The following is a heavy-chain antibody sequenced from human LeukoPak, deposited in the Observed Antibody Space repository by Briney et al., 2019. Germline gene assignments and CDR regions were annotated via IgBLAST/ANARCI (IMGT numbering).Heavy chain of an antibody. CDR3: AKCGNSGCHLIDY. J-gene: IGHJ4*02. D-gene: IGHD5-12*01. CDR1: GFTFSSYA. CDR2: ISGRTGST. Sequence: GGSLRLSCGASGFTFSSYAMSWVRQAPGKGLEWVSAISGRTGSTYYSDSVKGRFTISRDNSKSTLYLQMDSLRAEDTAVYYCAKCGNSGCHLIDYWGQGTLVTVSS. V-gene: IGHV3-23*01.